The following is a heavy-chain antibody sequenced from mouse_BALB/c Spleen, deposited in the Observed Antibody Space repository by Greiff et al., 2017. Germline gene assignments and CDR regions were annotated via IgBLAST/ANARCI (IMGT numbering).Heavy chain of an antibody. CDR1: GFSLTSYG. Sequence: QVQLKESGPDLVAPSQSLSITCTVSGFSLTSYGVHWVRQPPGKGLEWLVVIWSDGSTTYNSALKSRLSISKDNSKSQVFLKMNSLQTDDTAMYYCARQNHGSSYVDYAMDYWGQGTSVTVSS. CDR3: ARQNHGSSYVDYAMDY. D-gene: IGHD1-1*01. J-gene: IGHJ4*01. V-gene: IGHV2-6-2*01. CDR2: IWSDGST.